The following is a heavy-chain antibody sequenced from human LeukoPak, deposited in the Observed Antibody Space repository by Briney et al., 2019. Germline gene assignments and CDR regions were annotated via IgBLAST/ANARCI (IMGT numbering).Heavy chain of an antibody. CDR2: IYPGDSDT. V-gene: IGHV5-51*01. CDR3: AVITMVRGVGPDAFDI. CDR1: GYSFTSYW. D-gene: IGHD3-10*01. J-gene: IGHJ3*02. Sequence: GESLKISCKGSGYSFTSYWIGWVRQMPGKGLEWMGIIYPGDSDTRYSPSFQGQVTISADKSISTAYLQWSSLKASDTAMYYCAVITMVRGVGPDAFDIWGQGTMVTVSS.